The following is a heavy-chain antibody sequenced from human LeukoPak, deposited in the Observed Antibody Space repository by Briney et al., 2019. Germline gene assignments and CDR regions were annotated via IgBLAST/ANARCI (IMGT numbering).Heavy chain of an antibody. CDR3: AKGGSSWARFDD. D-gene: IGHD6-13*01. CDR2: ISGSGGST. CDR1: GFTFRTYS. J-gene: IGHJ4*02. V-gene: IGHV3-23*01. Sequence: GGSLRLSCAASGFTFRTYSIHWVRQAPGKGLEWVSAISGSGGSTYYADSVKGRFTVPRDNSRNTLYLQMNSLRAEDTAIYYCAKGGSSWARFDDWGQGTLVTVSS.